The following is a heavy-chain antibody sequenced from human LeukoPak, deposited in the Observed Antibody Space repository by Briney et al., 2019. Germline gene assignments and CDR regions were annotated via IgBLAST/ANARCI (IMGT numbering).Heavy chain of an antibody. CDR1: GWSFSCYY. J-gene: IGHJ5*02. Sequence: SETLSLTRAVYGWSFSCYYWRWIRQPPGKGLEWIGEIKHSGSTNYNPSLKSRLTISVAASKNHFSLKLSSVTAADTAVYYCARAKLLWFGELWGNWFDPWGQGTLVTVSP. CDR3: ARAKLLWFGELWGNWFDP. D-gene: IGHD3-10*01. V-gene: IGHV4-34*01. CDR2: IKHSGST.